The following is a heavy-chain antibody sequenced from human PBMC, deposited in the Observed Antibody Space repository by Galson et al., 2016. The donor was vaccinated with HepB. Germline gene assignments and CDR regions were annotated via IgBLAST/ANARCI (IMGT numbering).Heavy chain of an antibody. CDR3: AGILGTSMINNFGMDV. CDR1: GFTFTSYY. J-gene: IGHJ6*02. CDR2: INPHAGGT. Sequence: SVKVSCKASGFTFTSYYLHWVRQAPGQGLEWMGVINPHAGGTSYAQKFQGRVTMTRDTSRSTVYMELSSLTSDDTAVYFCAGILGTSMINNFGMDVWGQGTTVTVSS. D-gene: IGHD5-18*01. V-gene: IGHV1-46*01.